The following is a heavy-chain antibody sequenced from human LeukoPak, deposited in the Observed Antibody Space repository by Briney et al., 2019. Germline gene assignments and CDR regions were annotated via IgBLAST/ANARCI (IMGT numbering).Heavy chain of an antibody. Sequence: ASVKVSCKASGYTFTGYYMHWVRQAPGQGIGWKGWINPNSGGTNYAQKFQGRVTKTRDTSISTAYMELSRLRSDDTAVYYSARDSDGMDVWGQGTTVTVSS. CDR1: GYTFTGYY. CDR2: INPNSGGT. J-gene: IGHJ6*02. CDR3: ARDSDGMDV. V-gene: IGHV1-2*02.